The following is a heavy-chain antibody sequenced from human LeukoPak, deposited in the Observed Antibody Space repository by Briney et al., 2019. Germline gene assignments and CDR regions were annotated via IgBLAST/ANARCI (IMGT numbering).Heavy chain of an antibody. V-gene: IGHV1-69*13. CDR1: GGTFSSYA. J-gene: IGHJ5*02. Sequence: ASVKVSCKASGGTFSSYAISWVRQAPGQGLEWMGGIIPIFGTANHAQKFQGRVTITADESTSTAYMELSSLRSEDTAVYYCARKRGGDSNWFDPWGQGTLVTVSS. CDR2: IIPIFGTA. CDR3: ARKRGGDSNWFDP. D-gene: IGHD2-21*02.